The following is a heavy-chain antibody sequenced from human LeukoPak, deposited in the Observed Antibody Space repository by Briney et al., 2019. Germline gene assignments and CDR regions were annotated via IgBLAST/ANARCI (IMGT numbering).Heavy chain of an antibody. CDR1: GGSISSYY. CDR2: IYYSGST. J-gene: IGHJ4*02. Sequence: KPSETLSLTCTVSGGSISSYYWSWIGQPPGKGLEWIGYIYYSGSTNYNPSLKSRVTMSVDTSKNQFSLKLSSVTAADTAVYYCAIISGYDLDYWGQGTLVTVSS. CDR3: AIISGYDLDY. D-gene: IGHD5-12*01. V-gene: IGHV4-59*12.